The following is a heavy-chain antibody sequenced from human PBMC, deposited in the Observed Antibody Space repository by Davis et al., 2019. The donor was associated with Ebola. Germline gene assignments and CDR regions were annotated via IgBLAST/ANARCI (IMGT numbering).Heavy chain of an antibody. V-gene: IGHV3-21*01. CDR2: ISSSSSYI. Sequence: GESLKISCAASGFTFSSYSMNWVRQAPGKGLEWVSSISSSSSYIYYADSVKGRFTISRDNAKNSLYLQMNSLRAEDTAVYYCARGPGSSFPFYYYGMDVWDQGTTVTVSS. CDR1: GFTFSSYS. D-gene: IGHD6-13*01. CDR3: ARGPGSSFPFYYYGMDV. J-gene: IGHJ6*02.